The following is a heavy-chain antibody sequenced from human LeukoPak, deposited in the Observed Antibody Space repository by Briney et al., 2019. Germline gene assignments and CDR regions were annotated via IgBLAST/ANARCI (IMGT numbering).Heavy chain of an antibody. J-gene: IGHJ4*02. CDR2: IYSGGST. CDR1: GFTVSSNY. Sequence: GGSLRLSCAASGFTVSSNYMSWVRQAPGKWLEWVSVIYSGGSTYYADSVKGRFTISRDNSKNTLYLQMNSLRAEDTAVYYCAREGYCSGGSCEYWGQGTLVTVSS. D-gene: IGHD2-15*01. CDR3: AREGYCSGGSCEY. V-gene: IGHV3-53*01.